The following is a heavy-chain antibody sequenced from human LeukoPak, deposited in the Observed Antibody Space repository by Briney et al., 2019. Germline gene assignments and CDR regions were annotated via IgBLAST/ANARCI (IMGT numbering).Heavy chain of an antibody. CDR1: GGSISSSSYY. Sequence: SETLSLTCTVSGGSISSSSYYWGWIRQPPGKGLEWIGNIYYSGSTYYNLSLKSRVTISVDTSKNQFSLKLSSVTAADTAVYYCARLTRAPFGEAIGSLDYWGQGTLVTVSS. CDR2: IYYSGST. D-gene: IGHD3-3*01. CDR3: ARLTRAPFGEAIGSLDY. J-gene: IGHJ4*02. V-gene: IGHV4-39*01.